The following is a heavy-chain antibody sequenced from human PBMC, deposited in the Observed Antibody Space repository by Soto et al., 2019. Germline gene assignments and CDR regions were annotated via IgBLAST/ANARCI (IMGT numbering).Heavy chain of an antibody. D-gene: IGHD3-22*01. CDR3: ARSVGYYDSSGYYYEEYFQH. CDR1: GYTFTSYG. V-gene: IGHV1-18*01. CDR2: ISAYNGNT. J-gene: IGHJ1*01. Sequence: ASVKVSCKASGYTFTSYGISWVRQAPGQGLEWMGWISAYNGNTNYAQKLQGRVTMTTDTSTSTAYMELRSLRSDDTAVYCCARSVGYYDSSGYYYEEYFQHWGQGTLVTVSS.